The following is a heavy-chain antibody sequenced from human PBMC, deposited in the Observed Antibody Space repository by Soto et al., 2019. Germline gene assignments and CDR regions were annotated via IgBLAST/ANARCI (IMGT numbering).Heavy chain of an antibody. Sequence: SETLSLTCSVPGASIRIGTDYWGWIRQPPGKGLEWIGNIHYSGSTYYNPSLKSRVNISVDTSKNQFSLKLSSVTAADTAVYYCAREYCSGGSCYSDAFDIWGQGTMVT. V-gene: IGHV4-39*01. D-gene: IGHD2-15*01. CDR3: AREYCSGGSCYSDAFDI. CDR1: GASIRIGTDY. CDR2: IHYSGST. J-gene: IGHJ3*02.